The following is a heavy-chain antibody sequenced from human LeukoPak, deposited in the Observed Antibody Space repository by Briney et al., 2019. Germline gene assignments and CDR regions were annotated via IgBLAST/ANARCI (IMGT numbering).Heavy chain of an antibody. V-gene: IGHV4-39*01. CDR1: GGSISSSSYY. Sequence: SETLSLTCTVSGGSISSSSYYWGWIRQPPGKGLEWIGSIYYSGSTYYNPSLKSRVTISVDMSKNQFSLKLSSVTAADTAVYYCARLMDTASGRYFDYWGQGTLVTVSS. CDR2: IYYSGST. D-gene: IGHD5-18*01. J-gene: IGHJ4*02. CDR3: ARLMDTASGRYFDY.